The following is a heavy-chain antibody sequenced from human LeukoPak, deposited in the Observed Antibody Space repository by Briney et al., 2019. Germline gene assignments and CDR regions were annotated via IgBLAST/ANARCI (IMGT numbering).Heavy chain of an antibody. CDR2: ISSSSSYI. CDR3: ARDVRQRGFDY. Sequence: GGSLRLSCAASGFTFSSYSMNWVRQAPGKGLEWVSSISSSSSYIYYADSVKGRFTISRDNAKNSLYLQMNSLRAEDTAVYYCARDVRQRGFDYWGQGTLVTVSS. V-gene: IGHV3-21*01. J-gene: IGHJ4*02. CDR1: GFTFSSYS. D-gene: IGHD6-25*01.